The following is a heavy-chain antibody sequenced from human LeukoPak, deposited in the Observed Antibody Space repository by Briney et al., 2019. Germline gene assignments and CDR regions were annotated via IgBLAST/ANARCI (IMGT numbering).Heavy chain of an antibody. V-gene: IGHV3-20*04. CDR3: ARFSGATTSYDMDV. CDR1: GFTFEDYG. Sequence: GGSLILSCAASGFTFEDYGMSWVRQAPGKVLEWVSGINWNGGSTGYADSVKGRFTISRDNAKNYLYLQMNSLRAEDTALYYCARFSGATTSYDMDVWGKGTTVTVSS. CDR2: INWNGGST. J-gene: IGHJ6*03. D-gene: IGHD1-26*01.